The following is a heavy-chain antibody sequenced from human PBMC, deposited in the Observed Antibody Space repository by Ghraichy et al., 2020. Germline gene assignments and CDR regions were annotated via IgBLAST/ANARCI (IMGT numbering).Heavy chain of an antibody. CDR1: GFTFSSYA. V-gene: IGHV3-30-3*01. J-gene: IGHJ6*02. D-gene: IGHD4-11*01. CDR3: ARDRRGLPRKYYYGMDV. Sequence: GESLNISCAASGFTFSSYAMHWVRQAPGKGLEWVAVISYDGSNKYYADSVKGRFTISRDNSKNTLYLQMNSLRAEDTAVYYCARDRRGLPRKYYYGMDVWGQGTTVTVSS. CDR2: ISYDGSNK.